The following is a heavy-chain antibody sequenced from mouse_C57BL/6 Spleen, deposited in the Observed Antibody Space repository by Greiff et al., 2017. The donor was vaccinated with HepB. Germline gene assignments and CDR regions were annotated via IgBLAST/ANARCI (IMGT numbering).Heavy chain of an antibody. D-gene: IGHD1-1*01. V-gene: IGHV1-52*01. Sequence: VQLQQPGAELVRPGSSVKLSCKASGYTFTSYWMHWVKQRPIQGLEWIGNIDPSDSETHYNQKFKDKATLTVDKSSSTAYMQLSSLTSEDSAVYYCARRYGSSPLFAYWGQGTLVTVSA. CDR1: GYTFTSYW. J-gene: IGHJ3*01. CDR2: IDPSDSET. CDR3: ARRYGSSPLFAY.